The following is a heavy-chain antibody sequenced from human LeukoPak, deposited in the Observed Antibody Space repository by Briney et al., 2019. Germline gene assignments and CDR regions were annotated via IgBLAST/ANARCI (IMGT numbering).Heavy chain of an antibody. Sequence: SVKVSCKASGGTIINYAINWVRQAPGQGLEWMGRIIPIFHRTNYAQKFQGRLTITTDESTRTAYMELSSLRSEDTAEYYCARDIPGSSGSFNDVFDIWGQGTMVTVSS. V-gene: IGHV1-69*05. CDR3: ARDIPGSSGSFNDVFDI. CDR1: GGTIINYA. D-gene: IGHD3-22*01. J-gene: IGHJ3*02. CDR2: IIPIFHRT.